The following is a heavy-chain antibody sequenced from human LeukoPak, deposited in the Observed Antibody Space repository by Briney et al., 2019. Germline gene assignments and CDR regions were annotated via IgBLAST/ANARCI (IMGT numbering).Heavy chain of an antibody. Sequence: SVKVSCKASGDTSSSYAISWVRPAPRQGLEWMGRIIPILGIANYAQKFQGRVTITADKSTSTDYMELSSLRSEDTAVYYCATDRGYYYDSSGPGAFDIWGQGTMVTVSS. CDR1: GDTSSSYA. CDR2: IIPILGIA. V-gene: IGHV1-69*04. J-gene: IGHJ3*02. D-gene: IGHD3-22*01. CDR3: ATDRGYYYDSSGPGAFDI.